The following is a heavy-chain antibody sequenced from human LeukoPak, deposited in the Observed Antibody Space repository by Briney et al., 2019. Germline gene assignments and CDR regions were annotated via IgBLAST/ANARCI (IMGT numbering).Heavy chain of an antibody. CDR2: LYHSGST. D-gene: IGHD2-2*02. CDR1: GYSISSGYY. J-gene: IGHJ5*02. V-gene: IGHV4-38-2*02. CDR3: ARECSSTTCYTRSFDP. Sequence: KPSETLSLTCIVSGYSISSGYYWGWIRQPPGQGLEWIGNLYHSGSTYYNPSLRTRATISGDTSKNQFSLSLSSVTAADTAVYYCARECSSTTCYTRSFDPWGQGTLVTVSS.